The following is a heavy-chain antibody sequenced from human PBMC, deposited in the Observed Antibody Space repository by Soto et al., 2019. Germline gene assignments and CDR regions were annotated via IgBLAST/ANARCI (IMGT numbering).Heavy chain of an antibody. CDR3: ARMKSYYYGSGSFYYYYYGMDV. Sequence: GSGPTLVNPTETLTLTCSFSGFSLITSGMCVSCIRQPPGKSLEWLALIYWDDDKYYSTSLKTRLTISKDTSKNQVVLTMTNMDPVDTATYYCARMKSYYYGSGSFYYYYYGMDVWGQGTTVTVSS. J-gene: IGHJ6*02. V-gene: IGHV2-70*01. CDR1: GFSLITSGMC. CDR2: IYWDDDK. D-gene: IGHD3-10*01.